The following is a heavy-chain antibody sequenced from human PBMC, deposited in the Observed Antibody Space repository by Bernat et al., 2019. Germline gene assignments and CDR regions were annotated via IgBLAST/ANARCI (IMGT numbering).Heavy chain of an antibody. Sequence: QVQLVQSGAEVKKPGSSVKVSCKASGGTFSSYAISWVRQAPGQGLEWMGWIIPIFGTANYAQKFQGRVPIPADESTSTAYMELSSLRSEDTAVYCCARDSTILRVYSSSSHFDYWGQGTLVTVSS. CDR2: IIPIFGTA. CDR1: GGTFSSYA. J-gene: IGHJ4*02. D-gene: IGHD6-6*01. V-gene: IGHV1-69*01. CDR3: ARDSTILRVYSSSSHFDY.